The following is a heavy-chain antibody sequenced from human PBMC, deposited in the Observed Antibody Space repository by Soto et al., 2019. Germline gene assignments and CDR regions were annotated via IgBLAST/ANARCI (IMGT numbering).Heavy chain of an antibody. CDR1: VFTFSSYW. J-gene: IGHJ4*02. Sequence: GGALRLSCAASVFTFSSYWMSWVRQAPGKGLEWVANIKQDGSEKYYVDSVKGRFTISRDNAKNSLYLQMNSLRAEDTAVYYCARDKAIDYWGQGTLVTVSS. CDR2: IKQDGSEK. V-gene: IGHV3-7*03. CDR3: ARDKAIDY.